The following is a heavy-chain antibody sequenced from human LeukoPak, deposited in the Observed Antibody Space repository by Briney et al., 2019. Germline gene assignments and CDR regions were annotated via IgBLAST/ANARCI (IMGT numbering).Heavy chain of an antibody. CDR1: GIAFENYA. CDR2: ITGSGYT. J-gene: IGHJ3*01. V-gene: IGHV3-23*01. D-gene: IGHD4-17*01. Sequence: GGSLRLSCVASGIAFENYAMTWVRQAPGKGLEWVSSITGSGYTRNAESVKGRFTISRDNSVDTLHLQMSGLSAEDTAIYYCGRDPNGDYVGAFDFWGQGTMVTVSS. CDR3: GRDPNGDYVGAFDF.